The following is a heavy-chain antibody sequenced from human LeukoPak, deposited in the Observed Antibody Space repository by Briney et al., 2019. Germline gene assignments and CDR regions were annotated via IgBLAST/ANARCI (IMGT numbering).Heavy chain of an antibody. D-gene: IGHD2-15*01. CDR2: ISGSGGST. CDR3: AKDLRYCSGGSCYSVYYYGMDV. CDR1: GLTFSSYA. V-gene: IGHV3-23*01. J-gene: IGHJ6*02. Sequence: GGSLRLSCAASGLTFSSYAMSWVRQAPGKGLEWVSAISGSGGSTYCADSVKGRFTISRDNSKNTLYLQMNSLRAEDTAVYYCAKDLRYCSGGSCYSVYYYGMDVWGQGTTVTVSS.